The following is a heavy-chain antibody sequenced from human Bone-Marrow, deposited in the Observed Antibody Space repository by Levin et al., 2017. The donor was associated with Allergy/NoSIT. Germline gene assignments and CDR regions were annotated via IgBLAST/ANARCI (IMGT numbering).Heavy chain of an antibody. J-gene: IGHJ6*02. Sequence: SQTLSLTCAISGGSFTGHTWTWIRPAPGQGLEWMGEINQSEVSTYNPSLGGRLSLSLDASKNEFSLKLTSVTAADRAVYYCGRVRVAVFAAHLHYNYGIDVWGHGTTVTVSS. V-gene: IGHV4-34*01. CDR3: GRVRVAVFAAHLHYNYGIDV. CDR2: INQSEVS. D-gene: IGHD3-16*01. CDR1: GGSFTGHT.